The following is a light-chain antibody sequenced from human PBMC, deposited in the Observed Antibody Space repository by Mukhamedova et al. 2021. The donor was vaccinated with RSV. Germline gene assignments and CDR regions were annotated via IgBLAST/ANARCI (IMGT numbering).Light chain of an antibody. V-gene: IGLV2-8*01. Sequence: GVPDRFSGSKSANTASLTVSGLQAEDEADYYCSSDVGGKRVFGGGTKLTVL. CDR3: SSDVGGKRV. J-gene: IGLJ3*02.